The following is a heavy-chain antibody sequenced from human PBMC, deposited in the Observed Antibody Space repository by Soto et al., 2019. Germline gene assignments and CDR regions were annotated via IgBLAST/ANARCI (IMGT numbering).Heavy chain of an antibody. CDR3: ARAHLYYDILTGPWYYYYGMDV. CDR1: GYTFTGYY. J-gene: IGHJ6*02. D-gene: IGHD3-9*01. Sequence: ASVKVSCKASGYTFTGYYMHWVRQAPGQGLEWMGWINPNSGGTNYAQKFQGWVTMTRDTSISTAYMELSRLRSDDTAVYYCARAHLYYDILTGPWYYYYGMDVWGQGTTVTVSS. CDR2: INPNSGGT. V-gene: IGHV1-2*04.